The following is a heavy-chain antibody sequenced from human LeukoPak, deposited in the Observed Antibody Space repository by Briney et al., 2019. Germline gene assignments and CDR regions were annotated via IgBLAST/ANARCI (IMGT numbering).Heavy chain of an antibody. CDR1: GYTFTGYY. CDR3: ARGYCSSTSCYTVFDY. Sequence: ASVKVSCKASGYTFTGYYMHWVRQAPGQGLEWMGWINPNSGGTNYAQKFQGRDTMTRDTSISTAYMELSRLRSDDTAVYYCARGYCSSTSCYTVFDYWGQGTLVTVSS. V-gene: IGHV1-2*02. D-gene: IGHD2-2*02. J-gene: IGHJ4*02. CDR2: INPNSGGT.